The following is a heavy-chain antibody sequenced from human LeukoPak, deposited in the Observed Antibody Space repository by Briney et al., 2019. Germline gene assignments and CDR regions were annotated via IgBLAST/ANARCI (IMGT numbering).Heavy chain of an antibody. CDR2: ISSSGSTI. D-gene: IGHD4-23*01. CDR3: ARDRDYGGFAY. V-gene: IGHV3-11*01. Sequence: GGSLRLSCAASGFTFSDYYMSWIRQAPGKGLEWISYISSSGSTIYYADSVKGRFTIPRDNAKNSLFLQMNSLRAGDTAVYYCARDRDYGGFAYWGQGTLVTVSS. CDR1: GFTFSDYY. J-gene: IGHJ4*02.